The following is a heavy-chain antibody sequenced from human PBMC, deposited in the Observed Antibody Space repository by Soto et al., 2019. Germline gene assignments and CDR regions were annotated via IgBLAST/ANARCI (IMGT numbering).Heavy chain of an antibody. CDR2: IYYSGST. CDR3: ARGYSNYVSDWFDP. V-gene: IGHV4-59*08. D-gene: IGHD4-4*01. CDR1: GGSISSYY. J-gene: IGHJ5*02. Sequence: PSETLSLTCTVSGGSISSYYWSWIRKPPGKGLEWIGYIYYSGSTNYNPSLKSRVTISVDTSKNQFSLKLSSVTAADTAVYYCARGYSNYVSDWFDPWGQGTLVTVSS.